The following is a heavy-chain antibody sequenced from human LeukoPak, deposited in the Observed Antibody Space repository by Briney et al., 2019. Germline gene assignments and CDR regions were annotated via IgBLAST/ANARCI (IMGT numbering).Heavy chain of an antibody. CDR2: IVVGSGNT. CDR3: AAIPRPQYYFDH. Sequence: SVKVSCKASGFTFTSSAVQWVRQARGQRLEWIGWIVVGSGNTNYAQKFQERVTITRDMSTSTAYMELSSLRSEDTAVYYCAAIPRPQYYFDHWGQGTPVTVSS. J-gene: IGHJ4*02. V-gene: IGHV1-58*01. CDR1: GFTFTSSA.